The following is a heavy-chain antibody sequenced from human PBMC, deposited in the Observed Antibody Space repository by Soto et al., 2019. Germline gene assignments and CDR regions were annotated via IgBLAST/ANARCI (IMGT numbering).Heavy chain of an antibody. D-gene: IGHD6-19*01. CDR2: ISGSGGGT. CDR3: AKESLAVAGSRFAY. Sequence: GGSLRLSCAASGFTFSSYAMSWVRQAPGKGLEWVSAISGSGGGTDYADSVKGRFAISRDNSKNTLYLQMNSLRAEDTAVYYCAKESLAVAGSRFAYWGQGALVTVSS. J-gene: IGHJ4*02. CDR1: GFTFSSYA. V-gene: IGHV3-23*01.